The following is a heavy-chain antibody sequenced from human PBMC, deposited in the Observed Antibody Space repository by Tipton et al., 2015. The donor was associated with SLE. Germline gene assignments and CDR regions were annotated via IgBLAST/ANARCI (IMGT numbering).Heavy chain of an antibody. CDR3: ARRRVSHAFDI. D-gene: IGHD6-13*01. Sequence: TLSLTCAVYGGSFSGYYWSWIHQPPGKGLEWIGEINHSGSTNYNPSLKSRVTISVDTSKNQFSLKLSSVTAADTAVYYCARRRVSHAFDIWGQGTMVTVSS. CDR1: GGSFSGYY. V-gene: IGHV4-34*01. J-gene: IGHJ3*02. CDR2: INHSGST.